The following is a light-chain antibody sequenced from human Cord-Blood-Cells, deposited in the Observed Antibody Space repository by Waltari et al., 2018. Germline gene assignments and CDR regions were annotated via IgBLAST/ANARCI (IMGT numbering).Light chain of an antibody. Sequence: QSVLTQPPSASGTPGQRVTISCSGISPNIGSNYVYWYQQLPGTAPKLRIYGNNQRPAGGPDRFAGSRSGHSAALASSGLRSEDEADYDCAAWDDSLSVDWVFGGGTKLTVL. CDR1: SPNIGSNY. V-gene: IGLV1-47*01. CDR2: GNN. J-gene: IGLJ3*02. CDR3: AAWDDSLSVDWV.